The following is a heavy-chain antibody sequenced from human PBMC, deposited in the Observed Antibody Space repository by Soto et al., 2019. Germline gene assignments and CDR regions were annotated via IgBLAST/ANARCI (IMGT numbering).Heavy chain of an antibody. CDR3: ARDPSYYDSSGYRGPMGDYYYYGMDV. Sequence: GGSLRLSCAASGFTFSSYSMNWVRQAPGKGLEWVSYISSSSSTIYYADSVKGRFTISRDNAKNSLYLQMNSLRDEDTAVYYCARDPSYYDSSGYRGPMGDYYYYGMDVWGQGTTVTVSS. CDR1: GFTFSSYS. CDR2: ISSSSSTI. J-gene: IGHJ6*02. D-gene: IGHD3-22*01. V-gene: IGHV3-48*02.